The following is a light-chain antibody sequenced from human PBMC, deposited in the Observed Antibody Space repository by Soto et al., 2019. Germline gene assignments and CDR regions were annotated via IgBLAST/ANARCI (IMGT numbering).Light chain of an antibody. J-gene: IGKJ5*01. V-gene: IGKV3-11*01. CDR2: DAS. Sequence: EVVLTQSPATLSLYPGDRATLSCRASQSVSHALAWYQQKPGQAPRLLIHDASSRATGIPARFSGSGSETDFTLTISSLEPEDFAVYYCQQRGSWPPSITFGQGRRLEIK. CDR1: QSVSHA. CDR3: QQRGSWPPSIT.